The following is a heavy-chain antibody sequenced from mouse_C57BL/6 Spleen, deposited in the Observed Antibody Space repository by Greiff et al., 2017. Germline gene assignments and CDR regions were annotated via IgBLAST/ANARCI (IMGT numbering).Heavy chain of an antibody. CDR3: VRDDYGGYYAMDY. J-gene: IGHJ4*01. V-gene: IGHV10-3*01. Sequence: EVHLVESGGGLVQPKGSLKLSCAASGFTFNTYAMHWVRQAPGQGLEWVARIRSKSSNYASYYAVSVKARFTISNDDSKSTLYMKMNNLKSEDSAMYYCVRDDYGGYYAMDYWGQGTSVTVSS. CDR2: IRSKSSNYAS. D-gene: IGHD2-4*01. CDR1: GFTFNTYA.